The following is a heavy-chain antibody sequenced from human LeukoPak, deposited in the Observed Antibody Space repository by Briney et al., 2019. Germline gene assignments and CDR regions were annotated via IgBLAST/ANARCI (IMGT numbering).Heavy chain of an antibody. CDR1: GGSFSGYY. CDR2: INHSGST. Sequence: SETLSLTCAVYGGSFSGYYWSWIRQPPGKGLEWIGEINHSGSTNYNPSLKSRVTISVDTSKNQFSLKLSSVTAADTAVYYCARGSFGYCSSTSCYGGIRWFDPWAREPWSPSPQ. V-gene: IGHV4-34*01. D-gene: IGHD2-2*03. CDR3: ARGSFGYCSSTSCYGGIRWFDP. J-gene: IGHJ5*02.